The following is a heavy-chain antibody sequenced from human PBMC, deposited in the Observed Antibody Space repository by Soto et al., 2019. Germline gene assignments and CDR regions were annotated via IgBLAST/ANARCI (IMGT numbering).Heavy chain of an antibody. CDR1: GFTFRSYA. CDR2: ISGSGIST. D-gene: IGHD1-1*01. Sequence: PGGSLRLSCAASGFTFRSYAMSWVRHAPGKGLEWVSGISGSGISTHYADSVKGRFTVSRDNSKNTLYLQMNSLRAEDTAVYFCVRDRTTRTLFDYSGQRALVTVSS. CDR3: VRDRTTRTLFDY. V-gene: IGHV3-23*01. J-gene: IGHJ4*02.